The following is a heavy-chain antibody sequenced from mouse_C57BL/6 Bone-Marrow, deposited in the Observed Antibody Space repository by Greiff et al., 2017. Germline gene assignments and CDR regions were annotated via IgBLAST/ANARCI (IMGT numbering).Heavy chain of an antibody. V-gene: IGHV5-9*01. Sequence: EVMLVESGGGLVKPGGSLKLSCAASGFTFSSYTMSWVRQTPEKRLEWVATISGGGGNTYYPDSVKGRFTISRDNAKNTLYLQMSSLRSEDTALYYCARFITTVVASPLATEYFDVWGTGTTVTVSS. CDR1: GFTFSSYT. CDR2: ISGGGGNT. J-gene: IGHJ1*03. CDR3: ARFITTVVASPLATEYFDV. D-gene: IGHD1-1*01.